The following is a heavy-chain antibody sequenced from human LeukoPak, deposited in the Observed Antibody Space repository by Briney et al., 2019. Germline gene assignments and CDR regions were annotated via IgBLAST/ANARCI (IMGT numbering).Heavy chain of an antibody. J-gene: IGHJ4*02. V-gene: IGHV4-59*12. D-gene: IGHD6-25*01. CDR1: GAFTSRYY. CDR3: TRIDPLGFFDQ. CDR2: IFYSGNS. Sequence: PSETLSLTCSVSGAFTSRYYWSWVRQPLGQGLEWIGNIFYSGNSKYNPSLTSRISMSVDTSKTQFSLELTSLRAADTAVYYCTRIDPLGFFDQWGPGTLVTVSS.